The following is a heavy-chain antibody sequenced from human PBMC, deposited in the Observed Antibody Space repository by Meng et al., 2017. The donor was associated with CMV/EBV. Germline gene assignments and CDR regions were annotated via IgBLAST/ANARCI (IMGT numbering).Heavy chain of an antibody. Sequence: GESLKISCAASGFTFSSYAMHCVRQAPGKGLEWVAVISYDGSNKYYADSVKGRFTISRDNSKNTLYLQMNSLRAEDTAVYYCARVEDIAAEESTGYYYYGMDVWGQGTTVTVSS. CDR1: GFTFSSYA. D-gene: IGHD6-13*01. CDR3: ARVEDIAAEESTGYYYYGMDV. CDR2: ISYDGSNK. J-gene: IGHJ6*02. V-gene: IGHV3-30-3*01.